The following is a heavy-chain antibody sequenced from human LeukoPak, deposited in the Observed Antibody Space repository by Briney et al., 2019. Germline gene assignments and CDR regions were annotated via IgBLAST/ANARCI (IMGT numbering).Heavy chain of an antibody. CDR2: ISGSGGST. V-gene: IGHV3-23*01. CDR1: GFTFSSYA. CDR3: AKPQLSFVYRGAFDI. D-gene: IGHD2-2*01. J-gene: IGHJ3*02. Sequence: GGSLRLSCAASGFTFSSYAMSWVRQAPGKGLEWVSAISGSGGSTYYADSVKGRFTISRDNSKHTLYLQMNSLRAEDTAVYYCAKPQLSFVYRGAFDIWGQGAMVTVAS.